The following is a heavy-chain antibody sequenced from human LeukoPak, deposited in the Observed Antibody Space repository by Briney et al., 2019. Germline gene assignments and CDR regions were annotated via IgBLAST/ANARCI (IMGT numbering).Heavy chain of an antibody. Sequence: GGSLRLSCAASGFTFSSYWMSWVRQAPGKGLEWVSNIKKGGSEKYYVDSVKGRFIISRDNAKNTLYLQMNSLRAEDTAVYYCARARGWFGDLLYLFDWWGQGTLVTVSS. CDR1: GFTFSSYW. CDR3: ARARGWFGDLLYLFDW. CDR2: IKKGGSEK. J-gene: IGHJ4*02. D-gene: IGHD3-10*01. V-gene: IGHV3-7*01.